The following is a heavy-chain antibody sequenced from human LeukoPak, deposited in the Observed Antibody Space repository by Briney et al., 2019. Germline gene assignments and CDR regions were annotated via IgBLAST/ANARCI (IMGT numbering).Heavy chain of an antibody. CDR1: GGTFSSYA. J-gene: IGHJ5*02. D-gene: IGHD3-10*01. CDR3: ASSVGSGRPSVYNWFDP. CDR2: IIPILGIA. Sequence: ASVKVSCKASGGTFSSYAISWVRQAPGQGFEWMGRIIPILGIANYAQKFQGRVTITADKSTSTAYMELSSLRSEDTAVYYCASSVGSGRPSVYNWFDPWGQGTLVTVSS. V-gene: IGHV1-69*04.